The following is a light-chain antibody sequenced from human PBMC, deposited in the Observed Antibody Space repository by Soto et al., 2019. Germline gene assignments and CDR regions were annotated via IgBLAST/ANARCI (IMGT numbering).Light chain of an antibody. CDR2: GAS. V-gene: IGKV3-20*01. Sequence: EIVLTQSPGTLSLSPGERATLSCRASQSVSSSYLAWNQHKPGQAPRLLIYGASSRATGIPDRFSGSGSGTDFTLTISRLEPEDFAVYYCQQYGRTPYTFGQGTKLEIK. CDR1: QSVSSSY. J-gene: IGKJ2*01. CDR3: QQYGRTPYT.